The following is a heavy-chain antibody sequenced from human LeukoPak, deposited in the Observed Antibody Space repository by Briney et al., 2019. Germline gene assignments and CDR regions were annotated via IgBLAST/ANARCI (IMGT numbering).Heavy chain of an antibody. V-gene: IGHV3-11*01. Sequence: NPGGSLRLSCAASGFSFSDYYMSWIRQAPGKGLEWVSHISNSVNSIYYADSVKGRFTISRDNSKNTLYLQMNSLRAEDTAVYYCVGSGSYYVPMAYFDYWGQGTLVTVSS. CDR1: GFSFSDYY. CDR3: VGSGSYYVPMAYFDY. CDR2: ISNSVNSI. D-gene: IGHD1-26*01. J-gene: IGHJ4*02.